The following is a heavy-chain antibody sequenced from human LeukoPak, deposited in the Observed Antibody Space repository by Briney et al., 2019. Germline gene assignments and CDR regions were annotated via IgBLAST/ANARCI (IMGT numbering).Heavy chain of an antibody. Sequence: RGSLRLSCAASGFTFSDYWMHWVRQGPGKGLVWVSGINGGGSTTSYADSVKGRFTISRDNARNTLYLQMNGLRVEDTAVYYCALPPVVGDWGQGTLVTVSS. CDR2: INGGGSTT. CDR1: GFTFSDYW. J-gene: IGHJ4*02. D-gene: IGHD6-19*01. CDR3: ALPPVVGD. V-gene: IGHV3-74*01.